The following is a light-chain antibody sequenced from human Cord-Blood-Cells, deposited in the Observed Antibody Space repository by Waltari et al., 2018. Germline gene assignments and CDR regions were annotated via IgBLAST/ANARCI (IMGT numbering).Light chain of an antibody. CDR1: QSLLHSNGYNC. Sequence: DIVMTQSPLSLPVTPGEPASISCRSSQSLLHSNGYNCLDWYLQKPGQSPQLLIYLGSNRASGVPDRFSGSGSGTDFTLKISRVEAEDVGVYYCMQALQTLQTTLTFGGGTKVEIK. V-gene: IGKV2-28*01. J-gene: IGKJ4*01. CDR2: LGS. CDR3: MQALQTLQTTLT.